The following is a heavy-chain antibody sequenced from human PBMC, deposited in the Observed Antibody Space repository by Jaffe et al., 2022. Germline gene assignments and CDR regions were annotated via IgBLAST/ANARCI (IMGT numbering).Heavy chain of an antibody. D-gene: IGHD5-18*01. V-gene: IGHV4-61*02. J-gene: IGHJ4*02. CDR1: GGSISSGSYY. CDR2: IYTSGST. CDR3: ARGEEYSYGSFDY. Sequence: QVQLQESGPGLVKPSQTLSLTCTVSGGSISSGSYYWSWIRQPAGKGLEWIGRIYTSGSTNYNPSLKSRVTISVDTSKNQFSLKLSSVTAADTAVYYCARGEEYSYGSFDYWGQGTLVTVSS.